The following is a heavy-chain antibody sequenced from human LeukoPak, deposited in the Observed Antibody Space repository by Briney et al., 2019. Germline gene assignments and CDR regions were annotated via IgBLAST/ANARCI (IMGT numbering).Heavy chain of an antibody. CDR1: GYTFTRYG. CDR2: ISGYNGNT. CDR3: AREESTRIDY. D-gene: IGHD2-2*01. Sequence: ASVKVSCKGSGYTFTRYGISWVGQAPGKGGEGMGWISGYNGNTNYAQKLQGRVTMTTDTSTSTAYMELSSLRSENTAVYYCAREESTRIDYWGQGTLVTVSS. J-gene: IGHJ4*02. V-gene: IGHV1-18*01.